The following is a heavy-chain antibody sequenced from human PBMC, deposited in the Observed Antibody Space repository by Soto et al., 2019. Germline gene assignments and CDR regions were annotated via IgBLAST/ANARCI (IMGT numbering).Heavy chain of an antibody. D-gene: IGHD3-3*01. J-gene: IGHJ5*02. Sequence: ASVKVSCKASEYTFTGFAVHWVRQAPGQGLEWMGVINPHGGSTKYAQKFQGRVTMTRDTSRSTVYMELRSLRSDDTAIYYCARSSGGNFGIIIEGSNWFDPWGQGTLVTVSS. CDR1: EYTFTGFA. CDR2: INPHGGST. V-gene: IGHV1-46*01. CDR3: ARSSGGNFGIIIEGSNWFDP.